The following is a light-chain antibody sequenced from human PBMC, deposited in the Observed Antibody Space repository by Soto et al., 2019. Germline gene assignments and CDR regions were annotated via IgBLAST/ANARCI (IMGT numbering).Light chain of an antibody. CDR1: QSVSSN. V-gene: IGKV3-15*01. CDR3: QQYNNWPLT. CDR2: GAS. Sequence: EIVMTQSPATLSVSTGERATLSCGASQSVSSNLAWYQQKPGQAPRLLIYGASTRATGIPARFSGSGSGTEFTLTISSLQSEDFAVYYCQQYNNWPLTFGGGTKVDI. J-gene: IGKJ4*01.